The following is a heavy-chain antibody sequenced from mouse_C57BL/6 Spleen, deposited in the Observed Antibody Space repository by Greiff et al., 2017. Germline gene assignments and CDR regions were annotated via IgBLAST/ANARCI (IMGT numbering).Heavy chain of an antibody. J-gene: IGHJ1*03. D-gene: IGHD1-1*01. V-gene: IGHV1-64*01. CDR3: ARSCDGRGRWYFDV. Sequence: QVQLQQPGAELVKPGASVKLSCKASGYTFTSYWMHWVKQRPGQGLEWIGMIHPNSGSTNYNEKFKSKATLTVDKSSSTAYMQLSSLTSEDSAVYYCARSCDGRGRWYFDVWGTGTTVTVSS. CDR2: IHPNSGST. CDR1: GYTFTSYW.